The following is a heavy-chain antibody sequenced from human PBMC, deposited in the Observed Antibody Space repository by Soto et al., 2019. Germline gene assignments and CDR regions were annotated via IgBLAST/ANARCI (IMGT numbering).Heavy chain of an antibody. CDR1: GFMFSAYA. Sequence: EVQLLESGGGLVQPGGSLRLSCAASGFMFSAYAMSWVRQAPRKGLEWVSAIHGADGRTYYADSVKGRFTISRDNSQNTMYLEMKSLRAEDTAVYYCAKEVNEMGLLDFWGQGTLVTVSS. CDR3: AKEVNEMGLLDF. D-gene: IGHD1-1*01. V-gene: IGHV3-23*01. CDR2: IHGADGRT. J-gene: IGHJ4*02.